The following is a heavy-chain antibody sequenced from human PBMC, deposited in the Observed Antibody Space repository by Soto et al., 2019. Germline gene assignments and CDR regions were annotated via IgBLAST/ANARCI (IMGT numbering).Heavy chain of an antibody. V-gene: IGHV1-69*13. Sequence: SVNVSCKSYGGTFGSYAMSWLRQAPGLGLQWXGGIIPILVTANYAQKFQERVTITADESTRTAYMELSSLRYEDMAVYYCAKELAVAGPTYGMDVWGQGTTVTVSS. CDR2: IIPILVTA. CDR3: AKELAVAGPTYGMDV. D-gene: IGHD6-19*01. J-gene: IGHJ6*02. CDR1: GGTFGSYA.